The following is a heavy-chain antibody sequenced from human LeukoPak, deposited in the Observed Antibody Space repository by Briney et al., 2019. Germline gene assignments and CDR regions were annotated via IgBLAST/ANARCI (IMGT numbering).Heavy chain of an antibody. V-gene: IGHV3-30*03. CDR3: ASPGGYDFWSGPFDY. D-gene: IGHD3-3*01. Sequence: GGSLRLSCVASGFTFSSHWMTWVRQAPGKRLEWVAVISIDGNNKYYGDSVKGRFTISRDNSKNTLYLQINSLRAEDTAVYYYASPGGYDFWSGPFDYWGQGTLVTVSS. CDR1: GFTFSSHW. CDR2: ISIDGNNK. J-gene: IGHJ4*02.